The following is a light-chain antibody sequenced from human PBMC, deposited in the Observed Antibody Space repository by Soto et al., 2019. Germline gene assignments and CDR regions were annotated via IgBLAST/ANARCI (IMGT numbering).Light chain of an antibody. CDR1: ISDVGGYNY. Sequence: SVLSPPASVCGSPGQSNTISCTGTISDVGGYNYVSWYQQHPGKAPKLMIYEVSNRPSGVSNRFSGSKSGNTASLTISGLQAEDEADYYCSSYTSSSTLEVFGTGTKVTVL. V-gene: IGLV2-14*01. CDR2: EVS. J-gene: IGLJ1*01. CDR3: SSYTSSSTLEV.